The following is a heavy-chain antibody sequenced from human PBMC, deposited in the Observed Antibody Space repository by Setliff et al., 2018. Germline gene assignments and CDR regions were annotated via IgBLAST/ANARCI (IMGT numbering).Heavy chain of an antibody. Sequence: SVKVSCKASGGTFSSYGISWVRQAPRQGLEWMGGTIPMFGTTNYARKFQGRVTIITDESTSTAYMQLSSLGSEDTAVYYCVREGVHSRSSTDYRYYMDVWGKGTTVTVSS. CDR1: GGTFSSYG. J-gene: IGHJ6*03. CDR3: VREGVHSRSSTDYRYYMDV. V-gene: IGHV1-69*05. D-gene: IGHD6-6*01. CDR2: TIPMFGTT.